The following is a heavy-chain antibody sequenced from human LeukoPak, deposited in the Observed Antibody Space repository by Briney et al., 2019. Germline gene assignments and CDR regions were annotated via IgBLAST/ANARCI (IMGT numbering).Heavy chain of an antibody. V-gene: IGHV4-34*01. CDR3: ARGYYYGSGSSPYYYYYYMDV. Sequence: SETLSLTCAVYGGSFSGYCWSWIRQPPGKGLEWIGEIKHSGSTNYNPSLKSRVTISVDTSKNQFSLKLSSVTAADTAVYYCARGYYYGSGSSPYYYYYYMDVWGKGTTVTISS. CDR1: GGSFSGYC. D-gene: IGHD3-10*01. CDR2: IKHSGST. J-gene: IGHJ6*03.